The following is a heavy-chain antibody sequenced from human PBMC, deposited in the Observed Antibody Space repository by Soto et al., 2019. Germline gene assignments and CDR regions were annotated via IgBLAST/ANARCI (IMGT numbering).Heavy chain of an antibody. CDR2: INPATGAA. J-gene: IGHJ3*02. CDR3: ARGGGVGVAGSAAFDM. Sequence: QLHLVQSGAVVKKPGASVTVSCSASGYPVTAYYMHWVRQAPGRGLEWMGGINPATGAAKYTQTFQGGVPMTRDTSTSTVFMELSGLTPEAPAVFYCARGGGVGVAGSAAFDMWGQGTLVTVSS. D-gene: IGHD3-3*01. V-gene: IGHV1-2*02. CDR1: GYPVTAYY.